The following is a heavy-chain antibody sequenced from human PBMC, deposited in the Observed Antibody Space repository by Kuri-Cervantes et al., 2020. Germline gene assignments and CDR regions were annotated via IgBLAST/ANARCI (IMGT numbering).Heavy chain of an antibody. CDR2: IEYDGSNK. Sequence: GGSLRLSCIASGFDLGGHGMHWVRQAPGKGLEWVAFIEYDGSNKFLIDSVKGRFTIFRDNFKNTLYLHMDSLRPDDTGLYFCATDDKEVWGQGALVTVSS. V-gene: IGHV3-30*02. J-gene: IGHJ4*02. CDR1: GFDLGGHG. CDR3: ATDDKEV.